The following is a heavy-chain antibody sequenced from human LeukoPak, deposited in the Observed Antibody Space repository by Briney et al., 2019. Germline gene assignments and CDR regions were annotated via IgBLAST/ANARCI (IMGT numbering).Heavy chain of an antibody. V-gene: IGHV3-23*01. CDR2: ISGSGGGT. D-gene: IGHD3-22*01. CDR1: GFTFRDYG. Sequence: RSGGSLRLSCAASGFTFRDYGMTWVRQAPGKGLVWVSSISGSGGGTYYADSVKGRFTISRDNSKNTLYLQMNSLRAEDTAVYYCAKEGNYDSSGYCYYMDVWGKGTTVTVSS. J-gene: IGHJ6*03. CDR3: AKEGNYDSSGYCYYMDV.